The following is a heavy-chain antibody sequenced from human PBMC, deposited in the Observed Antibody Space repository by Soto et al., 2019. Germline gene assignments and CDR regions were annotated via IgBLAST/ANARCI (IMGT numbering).Heavy chain of an antibody. CDR3: ARDGVLTGSGWFDP. CDR2: IYHSGST. CDR1: GGSISSSNW. D-gene: IGHD3-9*01. J-gene: IGHJ5*02. Sequence: QVQLQESGPGLVKPSGTLSLTCAVSGGSISSSNWWSWVRQPPGKGLEWIGEIYHSGSTNYNPSLKSRVTXXVXKXXNQFSLKLSSVTAADTAVYYCARDGVLTGSGWFDPWGQGTLVTVSS. V-gene: IGHV4-4*02.